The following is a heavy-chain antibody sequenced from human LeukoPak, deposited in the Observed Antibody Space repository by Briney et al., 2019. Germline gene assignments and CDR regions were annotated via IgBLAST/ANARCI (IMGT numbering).Heavy chain of an antibody. D-gene: IGHD3-22*01. CDR2: IYSSGST. CDR1: GGFISNYY. V-gene: IGHV4-59*08. Sequence: SETLSLTCTVSGGFISNYYWSWIRQPPGKGLEWIGYIYSSGSTNYNPSLQSRVTISEDTSKNQFSLKLRSVTAAETAVYYCTRHRPDYYDSSGYYYVGAFDIWGQGTMVTVSS. J-gene: IGHJ3*02. CDR3: TRHRPDYYDSSGYYYVGAFDI.